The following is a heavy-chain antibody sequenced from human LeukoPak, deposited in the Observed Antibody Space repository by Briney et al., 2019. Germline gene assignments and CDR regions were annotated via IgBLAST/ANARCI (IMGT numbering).Heavy chain of an antibody. D-gene: IGHD6-13*01. CDR3: AKGADSSSWYGRYYYYYMDV. CDR2: IRYDGSNK. V-gene: IGHV3-30*02. Sequence: GGSLRLSCAASGFTFSSYAMSWVRQAPGKGLEWVAFIRYDGSNKYYADSVKGRFTISRDNSKNTLYLQMNSLRAEDTAVYYCAKGADSSSWYGRYYYYYMDVWGKGTTVTISS. CDR1: GFTFSSYA. J-gene: IGHJ6*03.